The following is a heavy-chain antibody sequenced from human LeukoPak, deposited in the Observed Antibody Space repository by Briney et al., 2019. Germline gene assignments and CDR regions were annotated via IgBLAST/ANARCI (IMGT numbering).Heavy chain of an antibody. CDR1: GFTFSSYA. CDR2: ISGSGGST. Sequence: AGGSLRLSCAASGFTFSSYAMSWVRQAPGKGLEWVSAISGSGGSTYYADSVKGRFTISRDNSKNTLFLQMNSLRAEDTAVYYCAKVKTNHDYVLTLDYWGQGTLVTVSS. CDR3: AKVKTNHDYVLTLDY. V-gene: IGHV3-23*01. D-gene: IGHD4-17*01. J-gene: IGHJ4*02.